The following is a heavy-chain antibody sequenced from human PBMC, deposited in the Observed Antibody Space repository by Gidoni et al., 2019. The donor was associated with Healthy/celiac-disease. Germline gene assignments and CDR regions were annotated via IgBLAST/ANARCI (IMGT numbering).Heavy chain of an antibody. CDR2: INPNSGGT. J-gene: IGHJ2*01. D-gene: IGHD6-13*01. V-gene: IGHV1-2*04. CDR3: ARGGSSPGDSTQSSKSAYWYFDL. Sequence: QVQLVQSGAEVKKPGASVKVSCKASGYTFTGYDMHWVRQAPGQGLEWMGWINPNSGGTNYAQKFQGWVTMTRDTSISTAYMELSRLRSDDTAVYYCARGGSSPGDSTQSSKSAYWYFDLWGRGTLVTVSS. CDR1: GYTFTGYD.